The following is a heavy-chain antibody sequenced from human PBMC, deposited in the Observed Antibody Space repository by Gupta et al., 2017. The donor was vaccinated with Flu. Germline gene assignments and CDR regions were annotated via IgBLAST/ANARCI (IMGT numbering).Heavy chain of an antibody. J-gene: IGHJ5*02. D-gene: IGHD6-13*01. Sequence: QVQLVQSGAEVKKPGASVKVSCQASGYTFIAFFIHWVRQAPGQGLEWMGWIDPSTGGTKYAQNFQGRVTMTRDTSINTVYMDLSSHKSDDTAVYFCARGVPLIAAAGVSAHNWFDPWGQGTLVIVSP. CDR3: ARGVPLIAAAGVSAHNWFDP. V-gene: IGHV1-2*02. CDR1: GYTFIAFF. CDR2: IDPSTGGT.